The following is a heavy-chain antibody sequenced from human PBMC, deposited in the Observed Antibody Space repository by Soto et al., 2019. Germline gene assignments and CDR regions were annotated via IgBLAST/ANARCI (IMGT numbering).Heavy chain of an antibody. V-gene: IGHV3-23*01. CDR1: GFTFTNYA. Sequence: EVQLLESGGGLVQPGGSLRLSCAASGFTFTNYAMNWVRQAPGKGLEWVSSISGSGTTTYYADSVQGRFTISRDNSRHTLYLEMNSLRAEDTAVYYCVRARIDYWGQGTLVTVSS. CDR2: ISGSGTTT. J-gene: IGHJ4*02. CDR3: VRARIDY.